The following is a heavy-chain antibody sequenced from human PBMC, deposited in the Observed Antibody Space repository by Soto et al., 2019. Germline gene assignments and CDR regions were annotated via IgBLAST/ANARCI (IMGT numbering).Heavy chain of an antibody. CDR1: GYTFSIYA. Sequence: GGSLRLSCSASGYTFSIYAMHWVRQAPGKGLEYVSSISTNGGNTHYADSVKGRFTISRDNSKNTHYLQLSNLRAEDTAVYYCVKGEYYYDSAAYYPFDHWGQGTLVTVSS. V-gene: IGHV3-64D*06. CDR3: VKGEYYYDSAAYYPFDH. CDR2: ISTNGGNT. D-gene: IGHD3-22*01. J-gene: IGHJ4*02.